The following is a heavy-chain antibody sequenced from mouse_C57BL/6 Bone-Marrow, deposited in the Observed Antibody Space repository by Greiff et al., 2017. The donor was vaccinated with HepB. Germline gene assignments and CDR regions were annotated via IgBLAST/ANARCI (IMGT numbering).Heavy chain of an antibody. Sequence: QVQLQQSGAELVRPGNSVKVSCKASGYAFTNYLIEWVKQRPGQGLEWIGVINPGSGGTNYNEKFKGKATLTADKSSSTAYMQLSSLTSENSAVYFCARRYYGSSYWYFDVWGTGTTVTVSS. J-gene: IGHJ1*03. V-gene: IGHV1-54*01. CDR3: ARRYYGSSYWYFDV. D-gene: IGHD1-1*01. CDR2: INPGSGGT. CDR1: GYAFTNYL.